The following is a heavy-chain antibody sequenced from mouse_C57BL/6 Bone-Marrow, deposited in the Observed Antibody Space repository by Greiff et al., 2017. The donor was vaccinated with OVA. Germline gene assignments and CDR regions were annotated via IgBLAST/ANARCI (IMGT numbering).Heavy chain of an antibody. J-gene: IGHJ2*01. Sequence: VQLKESGAELVRPGASVKLSCTASGFNIKDDYMHWVKQRPEQGLEWIGWIDPENGDTEYASKFPGKATITTDTSSNTAYLQLSSRTSEDTAAYYSAAYYYGSLYYFYFWGQGTTLTVSS. D-gene: IGHD1-1*01. CDR1: GFNIKDDY. V-gene: IGHV14-4*01. CDR2: IDPENGDT. CDR3: AAYYYGSLYYFYF.